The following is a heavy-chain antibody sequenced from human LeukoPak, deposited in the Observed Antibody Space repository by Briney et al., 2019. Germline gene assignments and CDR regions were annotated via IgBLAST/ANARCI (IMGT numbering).Heavy chain of an antibody. Sequence: GRSLRLSCAASGFTFCSYAMHWVRQAPGKGLEWVAVISYDGSNKYYADSVKGRFTISRDNSKNTLYLQMNSLRAEDTAVYYCARGYSSSWYYFDYWGQGTLVTVSS. CDR3: ARGYSSSWYYFDY. CDR1: GFTFCSYA. CDR2: ISYDGSNK. J-gene: IGHJ4*02. V-gene: IGHV3-30-3*01. D-gene: IGHD6-13*01.